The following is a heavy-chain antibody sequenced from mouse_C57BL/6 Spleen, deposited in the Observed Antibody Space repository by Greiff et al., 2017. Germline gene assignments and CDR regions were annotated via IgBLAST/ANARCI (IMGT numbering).Heavy chain of an antibody. V-gene: IGHV2-9*01. D-gene: IGHD1-1*01. CDR2: IWGGGST. CDR1: GFSLTSYG. CDR3: AKQNYYSSSGWYFDV. J-gene: IGHJ1*03. Sequence: QVQLKESGPGLVAPSQSLSITCTVSGFSLTSYGVDWVRQPPGKGLEWLGVIWGGGSTNYNSALMSRLSISNDNSKSQDILKMNDLQTDDTAMYYGAKQNYYSSSGWYFDVWGTGTTVTVSS.